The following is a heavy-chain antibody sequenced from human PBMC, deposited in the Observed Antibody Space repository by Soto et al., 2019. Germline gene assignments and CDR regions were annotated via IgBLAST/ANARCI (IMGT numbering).Heavy chain of an antibody. CDR2: ISSSSSTI. V-gene: IGHV3-48*01. J-gene: IGHJ6*03. CDR1: GFTFSSSS. D-gene: IGHD5-18*01. CDR3: ARVKRGYSEDYYYYYYMDV. Sequence: EVQLVESGGGLVQPGGSLRLSCAASGFTFSSSSMNWVRQAPGKGLVWVSYISSSSSTIYYADSVKGRFTISLDNAKNSLYLQMNSLRAEDTAVYYCARVKRGYSEDYYYYYYMDVWGKGTTVTVS.